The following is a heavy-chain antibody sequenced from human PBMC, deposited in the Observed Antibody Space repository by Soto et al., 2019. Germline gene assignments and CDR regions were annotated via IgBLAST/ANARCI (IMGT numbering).Heavy chain of an antibody. CDR2: IWYDGSNK. D-gene: IGHD6-19*01. CDR3: ARDSAAVAGLDY. CDR1: GFTFSSYG. J-gene: IGHJ4*02. Sequence: QVQLVESGGGVVQPGRSLRLSCAASGFTFSSYGMHWVRQAPGKGLEWVAVIWYDGSNKYYADSVKGRFTISRDNSKNTLYMRMKSPRAEDTCVYYCARDSAAVAGLDYWGPGTLVTVSS. V-gene: IGHV3-33*01.